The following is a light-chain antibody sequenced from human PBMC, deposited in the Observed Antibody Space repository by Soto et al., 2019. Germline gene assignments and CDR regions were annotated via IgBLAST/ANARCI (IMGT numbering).Light chain of an antibody. V-gene: IGLV2-23*01. CDR3: CSYAGSSTWMV. CDR1: SSDVGSYNL. J-gene: IGLJ2*01. Sequence: QSALTQPASVSGSPGQSITISCTGTSSDVGSYNLVSWYQHHPGKAPKLMIYEGSKRPSGVSNRFSGSKSGNTASLTISGLQAEDEADYYCCSYAGSSTWMVFGGGTKLTVL. CDR2: EGS.